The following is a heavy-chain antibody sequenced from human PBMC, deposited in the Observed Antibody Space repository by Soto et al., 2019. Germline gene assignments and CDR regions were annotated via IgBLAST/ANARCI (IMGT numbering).Heavy chain of an antibody. D-gene: IGHD3-3*01. Sequence: QLQLQESGPGLVKPSETLSLTCTVSGGSISSSNYYWGWIRQPPGKGLEWIGNIFYSGSTYYNPSLKSRITISVDTSKNQFSLKLSSVTAADTAVYYCARRGVWSGYYTGSYFDYWCQGTLVSVSS. V-gene: IGHV4-39*01. CDR3: ARRGVWSGYYTGSYFDY. CDR1: GGSISSSNYY. J-gene: IGHJ4*02. CDR2: IFYSGST.